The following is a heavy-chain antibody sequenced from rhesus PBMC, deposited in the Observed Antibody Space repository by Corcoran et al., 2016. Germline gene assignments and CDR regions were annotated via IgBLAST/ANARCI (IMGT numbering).Heavy chain of an antibody. Sequence: QVQLQESGPGLVKPSETLSLTCAVSGGSFSSYWWSWIRQPPGKGLEWIGAINGNSGSTNYNPSLKSRVTISKDASKNQFSLKLSSVTAADTAVYYCARYFYYDSGYYTDAGLDSWGQGVVVTVSS. CDR1: GGSFSSYW. J-gene: IGHJ6*01. CDR2: INGNSGST. V-gene: IGHV4-80*01. CDR3: ARYFYYDSGYYTDAGLDS. D-gene: IGHD3-28*01.